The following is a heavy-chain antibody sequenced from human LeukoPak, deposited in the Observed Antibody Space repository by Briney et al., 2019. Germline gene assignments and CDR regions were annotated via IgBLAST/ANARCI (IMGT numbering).Heavy chain of an antibody. CDR1: GFTVSSNY. V-gene: IGHV3-66*02. D-gene: IGHD2-21*01. Sequence: GGSLRLSCAASGFTVSSNYMSWVRQAPGKGLEWVSVIYSGGSTYYADSVKGRFTISRDNSKNTLYLQMNSLRAEDTAVYYCAKDLATKGNCGGDCYSFDNWGQGTLVTVSS. CDR2: IYSGGST. CDR3: AKDLATKGNCGGDCYSFDN. J-gene: IGHJ4*02.